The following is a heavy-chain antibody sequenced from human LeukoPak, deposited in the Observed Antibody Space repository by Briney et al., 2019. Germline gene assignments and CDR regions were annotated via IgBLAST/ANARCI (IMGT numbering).Heavy chain of an antibody. Sequence: SETLSLTCTLSGHSMSSAYSWGWLRQPPGKGLEWIGRIFHSGTTYYNPSLKSRVTISVDTSKNQFSLKLSSVTAADTAVYYCARGDSSGWGTLDAFDIWGQGTMVTVSS. J-gene: IGHJ3*02. V-gene: IGHV4-38-2*02. D-gene: IGHD6-19*01. CDR2: IFHSGTT. CDR1: GHSMSSAYS. CDR3: ARGDSSGWGTLDAFDI.